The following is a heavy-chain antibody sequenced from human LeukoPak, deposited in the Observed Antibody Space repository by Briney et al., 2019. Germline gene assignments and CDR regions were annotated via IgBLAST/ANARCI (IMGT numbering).Heavy chain of an antibody. CDR1: GGSFSGYY. V-gene: IGHV4-34*01. CDR2: INHSGST. J-gene: IGHJ4*02. CDR3: ARQGYSSSS. D-gene: IGHD6-6*01. Sequence: PSETLSLTCAVYGGSFSGYYWSWIRQPPGKGLEWIGEINHSGSTNYNPSLKSRVTISVDTSKNQFSLKLSSVTAADTAVYYCARQGYSSSSWGQGTLVTVSS.